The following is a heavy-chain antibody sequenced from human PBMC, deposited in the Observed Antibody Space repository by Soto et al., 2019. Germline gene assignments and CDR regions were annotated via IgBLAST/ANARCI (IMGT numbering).Heavy chain of an antibody. D-gene: IGHD5-12*01. J-gene: IGHJ6*03. CDR3: ARRIMSLATSKPLAYMDV. V-gene: IGHV4-39*01. CDR2: IYYSGST. Sequence: SETLSLTCTVSGGSISSSSYYWGWIRQPPGKGLEWIGSIYYSGSTYYNPSLKSRVTISVDTSKNQFSLKLSSVTAADTAVYYCARRIMSLATSKPLAYMDVWGKGTTVTVSS. CDR1: GGSISSSSYY.